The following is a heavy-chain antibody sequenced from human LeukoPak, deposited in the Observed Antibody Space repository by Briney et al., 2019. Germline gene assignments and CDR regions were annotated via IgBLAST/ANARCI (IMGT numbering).Heavy chain of an antibody. J-gene: IGHJ4*02. Sequence: SQTLSLTCTVSGGSISSGGYYWSWIRQHPGKGLEWIGYIYYSGSTYYYPSLKSRVTISVDTSKNQFSLKLSSVTAADTAVYYCARGGFGDYYFDYWGQGTLVTVSS. V-gene: IGHV4-31*03. CDR2: IYYSGST. CDR1: GGSISSGGYY. CDR3: ARGGFGDYYFDY. D-gene: IGHD3-10*01.